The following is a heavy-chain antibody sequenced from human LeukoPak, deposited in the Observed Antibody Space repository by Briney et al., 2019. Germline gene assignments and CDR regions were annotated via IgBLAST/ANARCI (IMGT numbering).Heavy chain of an antibody. V-gene: IGHV4-39*01. J-gene: IGHJ3*02. CDR2: IYYSGST. Sequence: SETLSLTCTVSGGSISSSSYYWGWIRQPPGKGLEWIGSIYYSGSTYYNPSLKSRVTISVDTSKNQFSLKLSSVTAADTAVYYCARHASPLWFGELEDAFDIWGQGTMVTVSS. CDR1: GGSISSSSYY. D-gene: IGHD3-10*01. CDR3: ARHASPLWFGELEDAFDI.